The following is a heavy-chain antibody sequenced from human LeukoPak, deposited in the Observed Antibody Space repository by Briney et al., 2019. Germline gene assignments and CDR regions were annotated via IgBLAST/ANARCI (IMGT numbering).Heavy chain of an antibody. CDR1: GFTFSAYY. CDR3: ARVGPAAAGRGYWYFDL. Sequence: PGGSLRLPCAVSGFTFSAYYMTWIRQAPGKGLEWVSYISSRGYTTYYADSVKGRFTISRDNAKNSLYLQMNSLRAEDTAVYYCARVGPAAAGRGYWYFDLWGRGTLVTVSS. D-gene: IGHD6-13*01. J-gene: IGHJ2*01. CDR2: ISSRGYTT. V-gene: IGHV3-11*01.